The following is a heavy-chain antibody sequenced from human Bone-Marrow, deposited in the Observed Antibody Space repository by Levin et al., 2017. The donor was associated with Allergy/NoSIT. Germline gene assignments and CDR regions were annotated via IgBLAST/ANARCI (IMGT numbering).Heavy chain of an antibody. D-gene: IGHD2-15*01. CDR2: IIPIFGTA. CDR1: GGTFSSYA. Sequence: ASVKVSCKASGGTFSSYAISWVRQAPGQGLEWMGGIIPIFGTANYAQKFQGRVTITADESTSTAYMELSSLRSEDTAVYYCASASGGSCYSCAFDIWGQGTMVTVSS. J-gene: IGHJ3*02. V-gene: IGHV1-69*13. CDR3: ASASGGSCYSCAFDI.